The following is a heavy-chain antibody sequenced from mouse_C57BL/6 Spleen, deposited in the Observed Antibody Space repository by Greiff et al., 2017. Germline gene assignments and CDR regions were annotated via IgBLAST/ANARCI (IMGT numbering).Heavy chain of an antibody. J-gene: IGHJ2*01. CDR1: GFTFSDFY. Sequence: EVQVVESGGGLVQSGRSLRLSCATSGFTFSDFYMEWVRQAPGKGLEWIAASRNKANDYTTEYSASVKGRFIVSRDTYQSILYLQMNALRAEDTAIYYCARDAGDDYFDYWGQGTTLTVSS. CDR3: ARDAGDDYFDY. D-gene: IGHD3-3*01. CDR2: SRNKANDYTT. V-gene: IGHV7-1*01.